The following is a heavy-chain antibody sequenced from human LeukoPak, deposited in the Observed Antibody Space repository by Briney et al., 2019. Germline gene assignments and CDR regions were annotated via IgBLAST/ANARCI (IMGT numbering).Heavy chain of an antibody. J-gene: IGHJ4*02. V-gene: IGHV3-33*01. CDR2: MWFDGSNI. CDR1: GFTFSSYG. CDR3: ARDYSSSWLRFCDY. D-gene: IGHD6-6*01. Sequence: GGSLTLSCAASGFTFSSYGVHWVRQAPGKGLDGVAVMWFDGSNIYYADSVKGRFTISRDNSKNTLYLQMNSLRAEDTAVYYCARDYSSSWLRFCDYWGQGTLVTVSS.